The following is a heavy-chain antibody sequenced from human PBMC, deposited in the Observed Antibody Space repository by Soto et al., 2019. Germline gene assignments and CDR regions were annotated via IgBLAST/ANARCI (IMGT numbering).Heavy chain of an antibody. D-gene: IGHD6-13*01. CDR1: GFTFSSYE. CDR3: AREEQQNYYYHGMDV. Sequence: EVQVVESGGGLVQPGGSLRLSCAASGFTFSSYEMNWVRQAPGKGLEWVSYISSSGSRIHYADSVKGRFTISRDNAKNSLNLQMNSLRAEDTAVYYCAREEQQNYYYHGMDVWGQGTTVTVSS. J-gene: IGHJ6*02. V-gene: IGHV3-48*03. CDR2: ISSSGSRI.